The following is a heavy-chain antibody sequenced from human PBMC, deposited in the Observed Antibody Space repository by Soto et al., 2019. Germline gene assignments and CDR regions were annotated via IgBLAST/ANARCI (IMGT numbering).Heavy chain of an antibody. CDR3: AKDRLGDILTGFMGGGGEFDY. D-gene: IGHD3-9*01. J-gene: IGHJ4*02. CDR2: ISGSGGST. V-gene: IGHV3-23*01. CDR1: GFTFSSYA. Sequence: VPLLESGGGLVQPGGSLRLSCAASGFTFSSYAMSWVRQAPGKGLEWVSAISGSGGSTYYADSVKGRFTISRDNSKNTLYLQMNSLRAEDTAVYYCAKDRLGDILTGFMGGGGEFDYWGQGTLVTVSS.